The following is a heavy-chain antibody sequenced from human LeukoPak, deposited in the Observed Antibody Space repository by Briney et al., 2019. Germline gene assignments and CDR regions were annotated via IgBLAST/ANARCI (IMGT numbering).Heavy chain of an antibody. D-gene: IGHD2-15*01. V-gene: IGHV3-53*01. J-gene: IGHJ4*02. CDR1: EFTVSSNY. CDR2: IYSGDST. Sequence: PSGGSLRLSCAASEFTVSSNYMSWVRQAPGKGLEWVSVIYSGDSTYYADSVKGRFTISRDDSKNTLYLQMNSLRAEDTAVYYCARGSKDRYPDYWGQGTLVTVSS. CDR3: ARGSKDRYPDY.